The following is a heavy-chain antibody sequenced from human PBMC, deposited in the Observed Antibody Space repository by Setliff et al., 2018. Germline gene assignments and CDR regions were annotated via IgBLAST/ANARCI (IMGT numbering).Heavy chain of an antibody. Sequence: PSETLSLTCTVSGASISDYYWTWIRQPAGKELEWIGRVSASGSTTYNPSLKSRATMSVDTSRSQISLNLTSVTAADTAMYYCARERTIFGILVISGWFDPWGQGTVVTVSS. J-gene: IGHJ5*02. CDR3: ARERTIFGILVISGWFDP. D-gene: IGHD3-3*01. V-gene: IGHV4-4*07. CDR1: GASISDYY. CDR2: VSASGST.